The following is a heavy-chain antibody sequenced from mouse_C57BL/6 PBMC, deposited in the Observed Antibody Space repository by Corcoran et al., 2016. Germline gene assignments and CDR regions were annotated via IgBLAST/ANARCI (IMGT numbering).Heavy chain of an antibody. D-gene: IGHD2-2*01. CDR1: GYTFTDYY. CDR2: INPYNGGT. CDR3: ARWLPFDY. Sequence: EVQLQQSGPVLVKPGASVKMSGKASGYTFTDYYMNWVKQSHGKSLEWIGVINPYNGGTSYNQKFKGKATLNVDKSSSTAYMELNSLTSEDSAVYYCARWLPFDYWGQGTTLTVSS. V-gene: IGHV1-19*01. J-gene: IGHJ2*01.